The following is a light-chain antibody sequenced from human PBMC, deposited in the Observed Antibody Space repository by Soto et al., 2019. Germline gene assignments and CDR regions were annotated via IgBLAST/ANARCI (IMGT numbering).Light chain of an antibody. V-gene: IGKV3-15*01. CDR1: QSVGSN. CDR3: QQHNYWPS. J-gene: IGKJ2*01. CDR2: GAS. Sequence: EIVMTQSPVTLSVSPGERATLSCRASQSVGSNLAWYQQKPGQAPRLLLYGASSRATGIPGRFSGSGSGTEITLTNTSLQSEDFAVYYWQQHNYWPSFGQGTKLEFK.